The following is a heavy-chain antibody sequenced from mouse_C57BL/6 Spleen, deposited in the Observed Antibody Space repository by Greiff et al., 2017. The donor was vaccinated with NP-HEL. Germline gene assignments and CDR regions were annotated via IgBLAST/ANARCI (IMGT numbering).Heavy chain of an antibody. J-gene: IGHJ1*03. Sequence: EVKVVESGGGLVKPGGSLKLSCAASGFTFSDYGMHWVRQAPEKGLEWVAYISSGSSTIYYADTVKGRFTISRDNAKNTLFLQMTSLRSEDTAMYYGGRGGTYWYFDVWGTGTTVTVSS. D-gene: IGHD3-1*01. CDR2: ISSGSSTI. V-gene: IGHV5-17*01. CDR3: GRGGTYWYFDV. CDR1: GFTFSDYG.